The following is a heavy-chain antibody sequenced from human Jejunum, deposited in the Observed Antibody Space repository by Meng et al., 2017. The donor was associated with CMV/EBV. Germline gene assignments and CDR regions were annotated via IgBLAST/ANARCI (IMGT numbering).Heavy chain of an antibody. CDR2: IYPIDQNT. D-gene: IGHD3-22*01. V-gene: IGHV1-46*01. Sequence: YTFTSYHMHGVHQAPGQGLEWMGIIYPIDQNTSSAPKFQGRLTMTRDTSRSTVYMELSSLRSADTAVYYCARDAYHYDSGSAYDIWGQGTMGTVSS. CDR1: YTFTSYH. J-gene: IGHJ3*02. CDR3: ARDAYHYDSGSAYDI.